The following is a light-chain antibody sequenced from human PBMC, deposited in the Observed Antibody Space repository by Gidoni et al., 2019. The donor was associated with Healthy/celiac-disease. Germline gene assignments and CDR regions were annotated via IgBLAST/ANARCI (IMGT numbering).Light chain of an antibody. J-gene: IGKJ2*01. CDR3: QQSYSTPPYT. Sequence: DIQMTQSPSSLSASVGERVTSACLASQSISSSLNWYQQKPGKAPKLLIDAASSLQSGVASRFSGSGCGSDFTLTISSQQPEDFVTYYCQQSYSTPPYTFGQGTKLEIK. CDR1: QSISSS. CDR2: AAS. V-gene: IGKV1-39*01.